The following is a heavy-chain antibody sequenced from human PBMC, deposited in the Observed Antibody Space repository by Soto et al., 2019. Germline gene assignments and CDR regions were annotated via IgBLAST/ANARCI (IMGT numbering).Heavy chain of an antibody. CDR3: ARVKLAAAGTLDAFDI. Sequence: SETLSLTCAVSGGSISSSNWWSWVRQPPGKGLEWIGEIYHSGSTNYNPSLKSRVTISVDKSKNQFSLKLSSVTAADTAVYYCARVKLAAAGTLDAFDIWGQGTMVTVSS. D-gene: IGHD6-13*01. J-gene: IGHJ3*02. V-gene: IGHV4-4*02. CDR1: GGSISSSNW. CDR2: IYHSGST.